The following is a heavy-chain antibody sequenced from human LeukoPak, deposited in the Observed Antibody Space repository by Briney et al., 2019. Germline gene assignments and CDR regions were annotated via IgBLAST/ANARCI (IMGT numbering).Heavy chain of an antibody. V-gene: IGHV1-18*01. CDR3: ARGDSSGWYRTAFDY. CDR2: ISAYNGNT. D-gene: IGHD6-19*01. J-gene: IGHJ4*02. Sequence: ASVKVSCKASGYTFTSYGISWVRQAPGQGLEWMGWISAYNGNTNHAQKLQGRVTMTTDTSTSTAYMELRSLRSDDTAVYYCARGDSSGWYRTAFDYWGQGTLVTVSS. CDR1: GYTFTSYG.